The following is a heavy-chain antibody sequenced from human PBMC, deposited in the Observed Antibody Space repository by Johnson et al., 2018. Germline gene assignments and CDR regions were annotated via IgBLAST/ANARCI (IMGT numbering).Heavy chain of an antibody. J-gene: IGHJ6*03. CDR1: GFTFSGYS. V-gene: IGHV3-30*18. CDR2: ISYAGSHK. CDR3: AKDLEEYSDSSSDGRYMYV. Sequence: QVQLQESGGGVVQHGRSLRLSCAASGFTFSGYSMPWVRQAPGQGLEWVAVISYAGSHKYYAVSVKDRFTISIDDSNNTLDLEMNSLRGEDTAMFYCAKDLEEYSDSSSDGRYMYVWGKGTTVTVSS. D-gene: IGHD3-22*01.